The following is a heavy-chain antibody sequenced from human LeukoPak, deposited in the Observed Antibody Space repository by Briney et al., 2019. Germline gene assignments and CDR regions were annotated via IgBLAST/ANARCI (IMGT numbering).Heavy chain of an antibody. V-gene: IGHV4-34*01. J-gene: IGHJ4*02. CDR1: GGSFSGYY. CDR2: INHSGST. D-gene: IGHD3-3*01. Sequence: PWETLSLTCAVYGGSFSGYYWSWIRQPPGKGLEWIGEINHSGSTNYNPSLKSRVTISVDTSKNQFSLKLSSVTAADTAVYYCARSDFWSGYYSLLFDYWGQGTLVTVSS. CDR3: ARSDFWSGYYSLLFDY.